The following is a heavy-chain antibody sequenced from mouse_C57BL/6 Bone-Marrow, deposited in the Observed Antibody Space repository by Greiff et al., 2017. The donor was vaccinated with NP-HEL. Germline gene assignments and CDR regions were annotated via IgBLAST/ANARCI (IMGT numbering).Heavy chain of an antibody. Sequence: VKLMESGPGLVQPSQSLSITCTVSGFSLTSYGVHWVRQPPGKGLEWLGVIWSGGSTDYNAAFISRLSISKDNSKSQVFFKMNSLQADDTAIYYCAKMGTTEGYFDVWGTGTTVTVSS. V-gene: IGHV2-4*01. D-gene: IGHD1-1*01. J-gene: IGHJ1*03. CDR3: AKMGTTEGYFDV. CDR2: IWSGGST. CDR1: GFSLTSYG.